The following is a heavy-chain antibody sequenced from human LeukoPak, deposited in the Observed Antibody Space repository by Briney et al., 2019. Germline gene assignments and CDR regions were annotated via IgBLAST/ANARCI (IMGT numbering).Heavy chain of an antibody. CDR2: IWYDGSNK. J-gene: IGHJ4*02. CDR3: TRVRGGYYFDH. V-gene: IGHV3-33*01. Sequence: GGSLRLSCAASGLTFSSYGMHWVRQAPGKGLEWVAVIWYDGSNKYYADSVKGRFTIARDNAKNSLYLQMNSLRAEDTAVYYCTRVRGGYYFDHWGQGTLVTVSS. CDR1: GLTFSSYG. D-gene: IGHD6-25*01.